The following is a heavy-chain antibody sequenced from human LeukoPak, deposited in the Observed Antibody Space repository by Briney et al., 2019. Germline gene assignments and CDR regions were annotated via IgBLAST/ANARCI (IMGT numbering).Heavy chain of an antibody. CDR3: ARRPSGWPSDY. CDR2: ISGGGSTE. Sequence: QPGGSLRLSCAASGFTFSRFEMCWGRQAPGKGLDWIAYISGGGSTEYYADSVKGRFTISRDNAKNSLYLQMNSLRAEDTAVYYFARRPSGWPSDYWGQGTLVTVSS. D-gene: IGHD6-19*01. V-gene: IGHV3-48*03. CDR1: GFTFSRFE. J-gene: IGHJ4*02.